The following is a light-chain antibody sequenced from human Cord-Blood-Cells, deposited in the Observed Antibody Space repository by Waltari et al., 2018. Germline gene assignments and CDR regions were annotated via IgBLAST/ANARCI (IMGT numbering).Light chain of an antibody. J-gene: IGLJ3*02. V-gene: IGLV6-57*01. CDR3: QSYDGSKQV. CDR2: EDN. CDR1: SGSIASNY. Sequence: NFMLTQPHSVSESPGKTVTISCTRSSGSIASNYVPWYRQRPGSSPTTVIYEDNQRPAGVAGRVSGAIDSSSNSASRTISGRKTEDEADDYCQSYDGSKQVCGGGTKLTVL.